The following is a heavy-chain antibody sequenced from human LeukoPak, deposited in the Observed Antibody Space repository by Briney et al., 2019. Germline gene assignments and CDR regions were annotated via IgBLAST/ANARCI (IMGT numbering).Heavy chain of an antibody. V-gene: IGHV3-23*01. CDR2: ISGSGGST. J-gene: IGHJ4*02. Sequence: GGSLRLSCAASGFTFSSYAMSWVRQAPGKGLEWVSAISGSGGSTYYADSVKGRFTISRDNSKNTLYLQMNSLRAEDTAVYYCAKVATYYYGSGSYGRRGYFDYWGQGTLVTVSS. CDR1: GFTFSSYA. CDR3: AKVATYYYGSGSYGRRGYFDY. D-gene: IGHD3-10*01.